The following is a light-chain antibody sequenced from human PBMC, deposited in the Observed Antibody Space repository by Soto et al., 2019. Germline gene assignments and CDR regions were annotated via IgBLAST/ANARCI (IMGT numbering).Light chain of an antibody. CDR1: QSVRSNY. CDR3: QQYGSSPWT. CDR2: GAS. J-gene: IGKJ1*01. V-gene: IGKV3-20*01. Sequence: EIVLTQSPGTLSLSPGERATLSCRASQSVRSNYLALYRQTPGQAPRLLIYGASNRATGIPDRFSGSGSGTDFTLIISRLEPEDFALYYCQQYGSSPWTFGKGTKVEIK.